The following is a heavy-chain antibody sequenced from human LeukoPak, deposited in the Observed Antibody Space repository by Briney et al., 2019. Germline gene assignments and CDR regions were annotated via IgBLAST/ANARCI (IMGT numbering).Heavy chain of an antibody. Sequence: GGSLRLSCAASGFTFSSYAMSWVRQAPGKGLEWVSAISGSGGSTYYAGSVKGRFTISRDNSKNTLYLQMNSLRAEDTAVYYCAKTRTYYDFWSGKLIDYWGQGTLVTVSS. V-gene: IGHV3-23*01. CDR1: GFTFSSYA. D-gene: IGHD3-3*01. J-gene: IGHJ4*02. CDR3: AKTRTYYDFWSGKLIDY. CDR2: ISGSGGST.